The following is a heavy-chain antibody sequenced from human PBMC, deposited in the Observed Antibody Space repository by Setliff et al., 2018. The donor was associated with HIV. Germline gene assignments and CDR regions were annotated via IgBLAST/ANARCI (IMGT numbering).Heavy chain of an antibody. D-gene: IGHD5-12*01. Sequence: ASVKVSCKTSGYRFIGHYLHWVRLAPGQGPEWLGWINPETGDPNYAQKFRVRVLMTRDTSITTAFLHVAKLTSDDTAVYYCARGKQGGYKSAGWSFDYWGQGTLVTVSS. CDR1: GYRFIGHY. CDR3: ARGKQGGYKSAGWSFDY. J-gene: IGHJ4*02. V-gene: IGHV1-2*02. CDR2: INPETGDP.